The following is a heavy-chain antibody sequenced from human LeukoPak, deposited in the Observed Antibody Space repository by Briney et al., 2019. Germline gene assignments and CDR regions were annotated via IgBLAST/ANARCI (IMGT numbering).Heavy chain of an antibody. D-gene: IGHD2-15*01. J-gene: IGHJ6*04. CDR1: GYTFTCYY. Sequence: ASVKVSCKASGYTFTCYYMHWVRQAPGQGLEWMGWINPNSGGTNYAQKFQGWVTMTRDTSISTAYMERSRLRSDDTAVYYCARGPIVVVVAATPPYYYGMDVWGKGTTVTVSS. CDR3: ARGPIVVVVAATPPYYYGMDV. V-gene: IGHV1-2*04. CDR2: INPNSGGT.